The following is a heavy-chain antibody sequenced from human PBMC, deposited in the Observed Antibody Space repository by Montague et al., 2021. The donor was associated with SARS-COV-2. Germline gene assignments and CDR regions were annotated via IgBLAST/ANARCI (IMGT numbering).Heavy chain of an antibody. CDR1: GVSVINDINY. J-gene: IGHJ4*02. CDR2: VYSNGGT. V-gene: IGHV4-39*01. D-gene: IGHD3-22*01. CDR3: ARHVNYYDSRSYLL. Sequence: SETLFLTCSMSGVSVINDINYWAWIRQPPGKGLEWIGSVYSNGGTYTNPSLSSRLSTSVDTSNSQFSLTLSSVTAADTAIYYCARHVNYYDSRSYLLWGQGASVTVSS.